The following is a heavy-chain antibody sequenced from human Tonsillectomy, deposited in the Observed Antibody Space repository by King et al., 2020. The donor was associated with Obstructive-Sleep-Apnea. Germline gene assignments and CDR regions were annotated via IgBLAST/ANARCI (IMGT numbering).Heavy chain of an antibody. D-gene: IGHD6-13*01. CDR2: ISWDGGET. CDR1: GFTFDDYT. Sequence: VQLVESGGVVVQPGGSLRLSCAASGFTFDDYTMHWVRQAPGKGLEWVSLISWDGGETSYADSVKGRFTISRDNSKNSLYLQMNSLRTEDTAFYYCAKYRAYLVALGTMFDYWGQGTLVTVSS. CDR3: AKYRAYLVALGTMFDY. J-gene: IGHJ4*02. V-gene: IGHV3-43*01.